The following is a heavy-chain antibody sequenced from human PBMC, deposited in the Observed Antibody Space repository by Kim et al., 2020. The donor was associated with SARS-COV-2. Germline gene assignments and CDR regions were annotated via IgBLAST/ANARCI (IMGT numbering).Heavy chain of an antibody. J-gene: IGHJ4*02. CDR3: AHHDILTVLGY. Sequence: DKRYSPSLKSRLTITKDTSKNQVVLTMTNMDPVDTATYYCAHHDILTVLGYWGQGTLVTVSS. D-gene: IGHD3-9*01. CDR2: DK. V-gene: IGHV2-5*01.